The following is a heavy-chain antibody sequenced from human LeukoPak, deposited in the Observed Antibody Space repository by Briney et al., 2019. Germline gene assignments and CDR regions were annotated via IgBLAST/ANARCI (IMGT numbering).Heavy chain of an antibody. CDR2: IYSTGST. D-gene: IGHD1-26*01. Sequence: SETLSLTCTVSGGSISRYYWSWIRQPPGKGLEWIGYIYSTGSTNSNPSLKSRVTISVDTSKNHFSLKLTSVTAADTAVYYCARHESAVGALFYWGQGYLASVSS. CDR3: ARHESAVGALFY. CDR1: GGSISRYY. V-gene: IGHV4-59*08. J-gene: IGHJ4*02.